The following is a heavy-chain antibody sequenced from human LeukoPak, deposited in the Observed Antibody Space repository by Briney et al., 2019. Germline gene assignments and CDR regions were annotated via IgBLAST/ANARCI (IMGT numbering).Heavy chain of an antibody. Sequence: SETLSLTCTVSGGSISSYYWSWIRQPPGKGLEWIGYIYYSGSTNYNPSLKSRVTISVDTSKNQFSLKLSSVTAADTAVYYCARLAVAEPNWFDPWGQGTLVTVSS. CDR1: GGSISSYY. D-gene: IGHD6-19*01. CDR3: ARLAVAEPNWFDP. V-gene: IGHV4-59*01. J-gene: IGHJ5*02. CDR2: IYYSGST.